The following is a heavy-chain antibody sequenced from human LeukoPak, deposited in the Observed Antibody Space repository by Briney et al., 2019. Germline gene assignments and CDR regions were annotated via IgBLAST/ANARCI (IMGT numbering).Heavy chain of an antibody. J-gene: IGHJ6*03. CDR1: GYTFTSYG. CDR2: ISAYNGNT. CDR3: AEEIGRIVVIPTAIAYYYYMDV. Sequence: ASVKVSCKASGYTFTSYGISWVRQAPGQGLEWMGWISAYNGNTNYAQKLQGRVTMTTDTSTSTAYMELRSLRSDDTAVYYFAEEIGRIVVIPTAIAYYYYMDVWGKGTTVTGSS. V-gene: IGHV1-18*01. D-gene: IGHD2-2*02.